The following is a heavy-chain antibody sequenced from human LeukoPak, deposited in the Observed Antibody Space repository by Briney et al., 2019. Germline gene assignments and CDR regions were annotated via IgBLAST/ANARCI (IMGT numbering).Heavy chain of an antibody. D-gene: IGHD3-10*01. CDR3: ASGEWPQNY. V-gene: IGHV3-53*01. J-gene: IGHJ4*02. Sequence: PGGSLRLSCAASGFTVSGNYMTWVRQAPGRGLEWVALIYAGGTTYYPDSVKGRFTISRDNSKNTLYLYMSGLRAEDTAVYYCASGEWPQNYWGQGTLVTVSS. CDR2: IYAGGTT. CDR1: GFTVSGNY.